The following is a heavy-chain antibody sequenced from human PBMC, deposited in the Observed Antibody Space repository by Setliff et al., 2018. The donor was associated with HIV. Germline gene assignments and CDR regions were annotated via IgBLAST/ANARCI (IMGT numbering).Heavy chain of an antibody. CDR1: GFT. Sequence: GGSLRLSCAAFGFTVHWVRQAPGKGLEWVSAISSDGISKYYAESVKGRFTISRDNSKNTVYLQMDSLPAEDTAVYYCARVSPGIAAAGPFDYWGQGTLVTVSS. CDR2: ISSDGISK. J-gene: IGHJ4*02. D-gene: IGHD6-13*01. V-gene: IGHV3-30*01. CDR3: ARVSPGIAAAGPFDY.